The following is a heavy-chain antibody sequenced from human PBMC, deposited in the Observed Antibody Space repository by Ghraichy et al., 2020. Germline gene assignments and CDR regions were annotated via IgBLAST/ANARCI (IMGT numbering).Heavy chain of an antibody. CDR3: ARIVDGGASFDY. V-gene: IGHV2-26*01. CDR2: IFSNDEK. J-gene: IGHJ4*02. CDR1: GFSLSNARMG. D-gene: IGHD3-16*01. Sequence: SGPTLVKPTETLTLTCTVSGFSLSNARMGVSWIRQPPGKALEWLAHIFSNDEKSYSTSLKSWLTISKDTSKSQVVLTMTNMDPVDTATYYCARIVDGGASFDYWGQGTLVTVSS.